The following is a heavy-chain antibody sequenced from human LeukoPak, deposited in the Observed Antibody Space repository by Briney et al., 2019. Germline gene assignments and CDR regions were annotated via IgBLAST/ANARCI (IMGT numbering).Heavy chain of an antibody. CDR2: MNPNSGNT. Sequence: ASVKVSCKASGYTFTSYDINWVRQATGQGLEWMGWMNPNSGNTGYAQKFQGRVTMTRNTSISTAYMELSSLRSEDTAVYYCARGRAAAGTVDAFDIWGQRTMVTVSS. J-gene: IGHJ3*02. CDR1: GYTFTSYD. CDR3: ARGRAAAGTVDAFDI. D-gene: IGHD6-13*01. V-gene: IGHV1-8*01.